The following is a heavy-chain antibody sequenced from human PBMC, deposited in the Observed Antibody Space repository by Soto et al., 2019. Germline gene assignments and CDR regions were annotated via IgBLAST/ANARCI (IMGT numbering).Heavy chain of an antibody. CDR2: ISGDGTTT. V-gene: IGHV3-74*01. J-gene: IGHJ4*02. D-gene: IGHD2-8*01. CDR3: AIQDCTNDVCLEAAVTVGGALEY. Sequence: EVQLVESGGGLVQPGKALRLSCAASGFTFSKYWMHWVRQVPGKGPVWVSYISGDGTTTDYADSVKGRFTISRDNAKNTLYLQMDSLRVDDTAVYYCAIQDCTNDVCLEAAVTVGGALEYWGQGAQVTVTS. CDR1: GFTFSKYW.